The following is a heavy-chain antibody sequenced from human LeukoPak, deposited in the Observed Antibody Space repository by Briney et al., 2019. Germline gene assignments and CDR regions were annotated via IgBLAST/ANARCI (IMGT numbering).Heavy chain of an antibody. CDR1: GFTFSSYG. CDR2: ISYDGSNK. D-gene: IGHD2-2*01. Sequence: VGSLRLSCAASGFTFSSYGMHWVRQAPGKGLEWVAVISYDGSNKYYADSVKGRFTISRDNSKNTLYLQMNSLRAEDTAVYYCAQSERVVPAAKRDYYYYGMDVWGQGTTVTVSS. J-gene: IGHJ6*02. V-gene: IGHV3-30*03. CDR3: AQSERVVPAAKRDYYYYGMDV.